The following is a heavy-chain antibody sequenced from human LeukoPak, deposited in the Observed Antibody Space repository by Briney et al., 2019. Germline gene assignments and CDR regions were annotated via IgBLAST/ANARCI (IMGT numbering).Heavy chain of an antibody. CDR3: ARGSAGVTYYGGDWFDP. CDR1: GFTFSSYW. D-gene: IGHD1-26*01. V-gene: IGHV3-7*03. CDR2: IKQGGSEE. Sequence: GGSLRLSCAASGFTFSSYWMSWVRQAPGKGLEWVANIKQGGSEEYYMDSVKGRFTVSRDNAKNSLYLQMNSLRAEDTAVYYCARGSAGVTYYGGDWFDPWGQGTLVTVSS. J-gene: IGHJ5*02.